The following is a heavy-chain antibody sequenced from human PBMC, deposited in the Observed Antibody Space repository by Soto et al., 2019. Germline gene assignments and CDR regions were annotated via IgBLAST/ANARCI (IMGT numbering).Heavy chain of an antibody. CDR3: ARLRRGYSSSWFDY. V-gene: IGHV4-34*01. J-gene: IGHJ5*01. D-gene: IGHD6-13*01. CDR2: IHQSGST. CDR1: GGSFSGYF. Sequence: QVQLQQWGAGLLKPSETLSLTCAVYGGSFSGYFWSWIRQPPGKGLEWIGEIHQSGSTNYNPSLKSRVTISVDTSKNQFSLKLSSVTAADTAVYYCARLRRGYSSSWFDYWGQGTLVTVSS.